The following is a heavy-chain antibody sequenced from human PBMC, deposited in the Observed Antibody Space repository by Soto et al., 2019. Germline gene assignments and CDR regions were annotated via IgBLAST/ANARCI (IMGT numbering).Heavy chain of an antibody. Sequence: QVQLVESGGGVVQPGRSLRLSCATSGFTFSAYGMHWVRQAPGKGLEGVAVIWHDGSDKYYADSVKGRFTVSRDNSKNTLYLQMNSLRAEDTAVFYCARTVSPLDGMDVWGQGTTVTVSS. CDR1: GFTFSAYG. CDR3: ARTVSPLDGMDV. V-gene: IGHV3-33*01. D-gene: IGHD4-4*01. CDR2: IWHDGSDK. J-gene: IGHJ6*02.